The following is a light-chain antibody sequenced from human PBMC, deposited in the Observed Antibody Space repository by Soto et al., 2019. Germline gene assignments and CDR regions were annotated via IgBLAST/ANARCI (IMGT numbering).Light chain of an antibody. CDR3: QQRANWPPLT. J-gene: IGKJ4*01. V-gene: IGKV3-11*01. Sequence: EIVLTQSPATLSLSPGERATLSCRASQSVSSYVAWYQQKPGQAPRLLIYDASNRATGILARFSCSGSGTDFTLTISSLEPEDFAVYYCQQRANWPPLTFGGGTKVEIK. CDR2: DAS. CDR1: QSVSSY.